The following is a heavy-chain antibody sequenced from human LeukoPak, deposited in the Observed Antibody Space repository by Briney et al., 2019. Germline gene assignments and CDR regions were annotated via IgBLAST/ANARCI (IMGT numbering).Heavy chain of an antibody. CDR1: GGSFSGYY. V-gene: IGHV4-34*01. J-gene: IGHJ5*02. D-gene: IGHD2-2*01. Sequence: SETLSLTCAVYGGSFSGYYWSWIRQPPGKGLEWIGEINHSGSTNYNPPLKSRVTISVDTSKNQFSLKLSSVTAADTAVYYCARGYCSSTSCPRGRFDPWGQGTLVTVSS. CDR2: INHSGST. CDR3: ARGYCSSTSCPRGRFDP.